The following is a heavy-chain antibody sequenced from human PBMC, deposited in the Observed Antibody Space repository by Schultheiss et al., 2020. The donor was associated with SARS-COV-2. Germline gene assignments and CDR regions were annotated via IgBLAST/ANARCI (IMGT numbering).Heavy chain of an antibody. J-gene: IGHJ3*02. CDR1: GFTFSSYG. CDR3: ARISRSTSIDI. D-gene: IGHD6-6*01. V-gene: IGHV3-23*01. Sequence: GSLRLSCAASGFTFSSYGMHWVRQAPGKGLEWVSAISGSGGSTYYADSVKGRFTISRDNSKNTLYLQMNSLRAEDTAVYYCARISRSTSIDIWGQGTMVTVSS. CDR2: ISGSGGST.